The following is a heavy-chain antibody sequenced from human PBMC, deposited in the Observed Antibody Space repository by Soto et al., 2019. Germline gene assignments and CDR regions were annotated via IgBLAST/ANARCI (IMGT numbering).Heavy chain of an antibody. CDR3: ARDGGRHSGGIDY. V-gene: IGHV1-69*01. Sequence: QVQLVQSGAEVKKPGSSVKVSCKASGGTFSSYSINWVRQAPGQGLEWMGEIIPIFGTANYAQRFQGRVTITADESTSTAYMELSSLRSEDTAVYYCARDGGRHSGGIDYWGQGTLVAVS. J-gene: IGHJ4*02. D-gene: IGHD1-26*01. CDR2: IIPIFGTA. CDR1: GGTFSSYS.